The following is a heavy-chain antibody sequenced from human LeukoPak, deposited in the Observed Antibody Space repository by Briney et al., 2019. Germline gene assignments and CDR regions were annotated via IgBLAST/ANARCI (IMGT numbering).Heavy chain of an antibody. Sequence: PSETLSLTCTVSGGSISSGSYYWGWSPQPPGKGVEWSGNIYYSGITYYNPSLKPPLTISVDTSKNQFYLKLSSVTAADTAVYYCARRSAGNHRNLNFDFWGQGTLVTVSS. CDR3: ARRSAGNHRNLNFDF. V-gene: IGHV4-39*01. D-gene: IGHD6-13*01. J-gene: IGHJ4*02. CDR2: IYYSGIT. CDR1: GGSISSGSYY.